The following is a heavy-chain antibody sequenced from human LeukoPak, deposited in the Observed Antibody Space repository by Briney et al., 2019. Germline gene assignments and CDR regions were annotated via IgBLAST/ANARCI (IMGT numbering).Heavy chain of an antibody. CDR2: INSDSTLK. CDR3: ARETYYGSGSYSDFALDY. D-gene: IGHD3-10*01. CDR1: GFTLTNYT. V-gene: IGHV3-48*01. Sequence: QPGGSLRLSCAASGFTLTNYTMHWVRQAPGKGLEWISFINSDSTLKYYEDSVEGRFTISRDNAKNSLYLQMNSLRAEDTAVYYCARETYYGSGSYSDFALDYWGQGTLATVSS. J-gene: IGHJ4*02.